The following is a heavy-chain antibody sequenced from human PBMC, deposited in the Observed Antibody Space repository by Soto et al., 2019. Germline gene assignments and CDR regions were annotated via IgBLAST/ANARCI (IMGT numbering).Heavy chain of an antibody. CDR1: GGSFSGYY. V-gene: IGHV4-34*01. CDR2: INHSGST. Sequence: SETLSLTCAVYGGSFSGYYWSWIRQPPGKGLEWIGEINHSGSTNYNPSLKSRVTISVDTSKNQFSLKLSSVTAADTAVYYCARVPLITIFGVVIRQQFDYWGQGTLVTVS. J-gene: IGHJ4*02. D-gene: IGHD3-3*01. CDR3: ARVPLITIFGVVIRQQFDY.